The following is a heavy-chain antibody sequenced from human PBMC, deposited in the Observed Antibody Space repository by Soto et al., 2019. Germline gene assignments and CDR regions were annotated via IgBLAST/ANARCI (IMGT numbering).Heavy chain of an antibody. CDR3: ARDWGYFDWLLSEASAGMAV. D-gene: IGHD3-9*01. CDR2: ISSTGST. CDR1: VGSLHTTSYA. Sequence: SETLSITCTFSVGSLHTTSYAWGWIRQPPGKGMQWIGSISSTGSTYYSPSLKSRVTISVDTSKSSFSLRLNSVTAADTAVYYCARDWGYFDWLLSEASAGMAVWGQGTTVTVSS. V-gene: IGHV4-39*02. J-gene: IGHJ6*01.